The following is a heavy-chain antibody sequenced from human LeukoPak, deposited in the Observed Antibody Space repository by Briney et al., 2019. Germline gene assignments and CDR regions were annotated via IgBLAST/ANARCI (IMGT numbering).Heavy chain of an antibody. CDR2: IKKDGSEK. CDR1: GFTFSSHW. J-gene: IGHJ4*02. CDR3: ARDRMVRGAGGDY. D-gene: IGHD3-10*01. Sequence: GGSLRLSCAASGFTFSSHWMSWVRQAPGKGLEWVANIKKDGSEKYYVDAVKGRFTISRDNAKTSLYLQMNSLRAEDTAVYYCARDRMVRGAGGDYWGQGTLVTVSS. V-gene: IGHV3-7*01.